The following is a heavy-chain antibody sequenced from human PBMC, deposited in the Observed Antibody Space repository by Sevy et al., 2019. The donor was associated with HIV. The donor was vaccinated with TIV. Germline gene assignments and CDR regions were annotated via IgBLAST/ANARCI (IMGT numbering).Heavy chain of an antibody. V-gene: IGHV3-33*01. CDR3: ARPDCSSTSCYGVYMDV. CDR2: IWYDGSNK. Sequence: GGSLRLSCAASGFTFSSYGMHWVRQAPGKGLEWVAVIWYDGSNKYYADSVKGRFTISRDNSKNTLYLQMNSLRAEDKDVYYCARPDCSSTSCYGVYMDVWGKGTTVTVSS. D-gene: IGHD2-2*01. CDR1: GFTFSSYG. J-gene: IGHJ6*03.